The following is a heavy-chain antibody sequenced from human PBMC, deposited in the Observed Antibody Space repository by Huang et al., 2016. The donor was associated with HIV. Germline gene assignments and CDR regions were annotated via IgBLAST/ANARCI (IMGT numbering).Heavy chain of an antibody. Sequence: EVQLVESGGGLVQPGGSLRLSCAASGFTFSSYWMHWVRQAPGKGLVCVSRINGDGSSTNYADSVKGRFTISRDNAKNTLYVQVNSLRAEDTAVYDCARGTRLTGLWYFDLWGRGTLVIVSS. CDR1: GFTFSSYW. J-gene: IGHJ2*01. D-gene: IGHD7-27*01. CDR3: ARGTRLTGLWYFDL. CDR2: INGDGSST. V-gene: IGHV3-74*01.